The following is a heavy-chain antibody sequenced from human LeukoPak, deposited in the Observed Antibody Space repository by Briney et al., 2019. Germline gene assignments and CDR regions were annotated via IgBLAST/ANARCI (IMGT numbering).Heavy chain of an antibody. D-gene: IGHD6-13*01. Sequence: ASVEVSCKASGYTFTGYYMHWVLQAPGQGLEWMGWINFNNGGTNYAQKFQGRVTMTRDASISTAYMELSRLRSDDTAVHYCEREGPTGIAAAGTRVNWFDPWGQGTLVTVSS. V-gene: IGHV1-2*02. CDR3: EREGPTGIAAAGTRVNWFDP. CDR1: GYTFTGYY. CDR2: INFNNGGT. J-gene: IGHJ5*02.